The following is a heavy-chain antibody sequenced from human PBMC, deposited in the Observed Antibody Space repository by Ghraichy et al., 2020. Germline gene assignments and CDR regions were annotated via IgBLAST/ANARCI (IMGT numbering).Heavy chain of an antibody. D-gene: IGHD6-13*01. CDR1: GFTFSSYA. V-gene: IGHV3-23*01. CDR3: AKGIAAGTTTISYFYNGLDV. Sequence: GESLNISCEASGFTFSSYAMSLVRQTPGKGLEWVSGISGSGDSTYYADSVKGRFTISRDNSKKTLYLQMNSLRAEDTAVYYCAKGIAAGTTTISYFYNGLDVWGHGTPVTVSS. J-gene: IGHJ6*02. CDR2: ISGSGDST.